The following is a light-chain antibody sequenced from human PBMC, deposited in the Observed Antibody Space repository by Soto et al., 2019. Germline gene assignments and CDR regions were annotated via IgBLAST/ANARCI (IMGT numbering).Light chain of an antibody. CDR3: EAGGTGIL. CDR2: LNSDGSH. J-gene: IGLJ2*01. Sequence: QLVLTQSPSASASLGASVKLTCTLSSGHSSYAIAWHQQQPEKGPRYLMKLNSDGSHSKGDGSPDRFSGSSSGAERYHNISSRQSEDEAYYFREAGGTGILFGGGTKLTAL. CDR1: SGHSSYA. V-gene: IGLV4-69*01.